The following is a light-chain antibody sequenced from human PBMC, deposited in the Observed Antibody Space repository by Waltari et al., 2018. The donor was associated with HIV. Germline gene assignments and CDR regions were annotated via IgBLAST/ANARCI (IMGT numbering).Light chain of an antibody. CDR2: TNN. V-gene: IGLV1-44*01. CDR3: AACDDSLNGYV. J-gene: IGLJ1*01. Sequence: QSVLTQPPSASGTPGPRVTISRSGSSSNIGTKTVSWYQQVPGTSPKLLIYTNNHRPSGVPDRFSGSKSGTSASLAISGLQSEDEADDYCAACDDSLNGYVFGTGTKVTVL. CDR1: SSNIGTKT.